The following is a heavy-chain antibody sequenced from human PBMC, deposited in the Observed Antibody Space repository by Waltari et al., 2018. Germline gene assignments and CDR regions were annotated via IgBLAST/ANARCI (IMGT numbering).Heavy chain of an antibody. CDR1: GGPFSSVG. CDR3: ARRVSTKGAFEV. CDR2: IIPMPGIT. D-gene: IGHD5-12*01. V-gene: IGHV1-69*02. Sequence: QVQLVKSGHEVKQPGSAVKVSCKSSGGPFSSVGLHWLRQAPGQGLEWMGKIIPMPGITDYEQKFQGRLRITADRSTTTGYMELRSLGTEDTAIYYCARRVSTKGAFEVWGRGTLVTVSP. J-gene: IGHJ3*01.